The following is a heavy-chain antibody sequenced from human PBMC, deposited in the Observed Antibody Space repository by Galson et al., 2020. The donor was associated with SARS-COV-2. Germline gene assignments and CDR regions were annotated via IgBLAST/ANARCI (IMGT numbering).Heavy chain of an antibody. V-gene: IGHV1-69*13. D-gene: IGHD2-8*02. CDR1: GGTFSNYA. Sequence: SVKVSCKASGGTFSNYAVSWVRQAPGQGLEYVGGIIPMFGSTNYAQKFKGRVTITADESPSIVYMELSSLRSEDTALYYCATQTGGFTKHITFFFDYWGQGTVVTVSS. J-gene: IGHJ4*01. CDR2: IIPMFGST. CDR3: ATQTGGFTKHITFFFDY.